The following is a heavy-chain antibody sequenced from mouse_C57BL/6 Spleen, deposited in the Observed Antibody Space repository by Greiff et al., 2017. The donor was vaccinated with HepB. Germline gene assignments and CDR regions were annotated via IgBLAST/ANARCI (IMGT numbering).Heavy chain of an antibody. J-gene: IGHJ3*01. D-gene: IGHD2-1*01. Sequence: VQLQQSGPGLVKPSQSLSLTCSVTGYSITSGYYWNWIRQFPGNKLEWMGYISNDGSNNYNPSLKNRISITRDTSKNQFFLKLNSVTTEDTATYCCARDYGNSWFAYWGQGTLVTVSA. CDR1: GYSITSGYY. CDR2: ISNDGSN. V-gene: IGHV3-6*01. CDR3: ARDYGNSWFAY.